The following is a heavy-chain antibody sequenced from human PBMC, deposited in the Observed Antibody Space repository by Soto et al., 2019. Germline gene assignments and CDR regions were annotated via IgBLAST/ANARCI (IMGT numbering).Heavy chain of an antibody. Sequence: EVQLVESGGGLIQPGGSLRLFCAASGFTFSAYNMNWVRQAPGKGLEWVSFISSSGSTMYYADSVKGRFTISRDNAKNSLSLQMNSLRDEDTAVYYCARDRFVRGSYYYFDYWGQGTLVTVSS. CDR3: ARDRFVRGSYYYFDY. J-gene: IGHJ4*02. V-gene: IGHV3-48*02. D-gene: IGHD1-26*01. CDR1: GFTFSAYN. CDR2: ISSSGSTM.